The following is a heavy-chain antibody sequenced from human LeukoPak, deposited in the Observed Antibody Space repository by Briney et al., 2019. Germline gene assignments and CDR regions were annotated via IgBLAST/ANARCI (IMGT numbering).Heavy chain of an antibody. J-gene: IGHJ4*02. V-gene: IGHV3-64D*09. CDR2: ISSSGGST. CDR3: VKDYYGSGDGYFDY. CDR1: GFTFSSYA. Sequence: GGSLRLSCAASGFTFSSYAMHWVRQAPGKGLEYVSAISSSGGSTYYADSVKGRFTISRDSSKNTLFLQMSSLRAEDTAVYYCVKDYYGSGDGYFDYWGQGTLVTVSS. D-gene: IGHD3-10*01.